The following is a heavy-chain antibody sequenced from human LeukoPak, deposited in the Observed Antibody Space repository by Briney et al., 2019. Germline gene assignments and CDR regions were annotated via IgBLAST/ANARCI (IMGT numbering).Heavy chain of an antibody. CDR1: GDRFTSYW. V-gene: IGHV5-51*01. D-gene: IGHD2-15*01. J-gene: IGHJ4*02. CDR3: ARRYCSGTTCYNFDL. Sequence: GESLKISCKGYGDRFTSYWVAWVRQMPGKGLEWMGIIFPGDSDTRYSPSIQGQVTISVDRSISTAHLQWSSLKASDTAMYYCARRYCSGTTCYNFDLWGQGTLVTVSS. CDR2: IFPGDSDT.